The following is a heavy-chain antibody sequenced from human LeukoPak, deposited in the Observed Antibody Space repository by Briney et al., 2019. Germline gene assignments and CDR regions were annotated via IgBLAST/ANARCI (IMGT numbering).Heavy chain of an antibody. CDR1: GFTFSSYA. D-gene: IGHD1-26*01. CDR2: ISGSGGST. J-gene: IGHJ4*02. V-gene: IGHV3-23*01. Sequence: GGSLRLSCAASGFTFSSYAMSWVRLAPGKGLEWVSAISGSGGSTYYADSVKGRFTISRDNSKNTLYLQMNSLRAEDTAVYYCAKDRSGSFELDYWGQGTLVTVSS. CDR3: AKDRSGSFELDY.